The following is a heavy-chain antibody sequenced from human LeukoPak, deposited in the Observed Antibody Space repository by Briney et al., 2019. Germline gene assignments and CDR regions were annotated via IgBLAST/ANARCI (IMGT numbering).Heavy chain of an antibody. V-gene: IGHV3-48*04. CDR2: ISSTSSTV. CDR3: ARGSENYLGGLDY. D-gene: IGHD3-10*01. J-gene: IGHJ4*02. Sequence: PGGSLRLSCAVSGFTFSSYSMTWVRQAPGKGLEWVSYISSTSSTVYYADSVKGRFTISRDNAKNSLYLQMNSLRAEDTAVYYCARGSENYLGGLDYWGQGTQVTVSS. CDR1: GFTFSSYS.